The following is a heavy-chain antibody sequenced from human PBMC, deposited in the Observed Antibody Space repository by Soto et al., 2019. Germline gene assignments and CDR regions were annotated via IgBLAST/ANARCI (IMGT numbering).Heavy chain of an antibody. CDR2: IYWDDDK. D-gene: IGHD3-9*01. J-gene: IGHJ3*02. CDR1: GFSLSTSGVG. CDR3: ARRHYDILTGYYSSWAFDI. Sequence: QITLKESGPTLVKPTQTLTLTCTFSGFSLSTSGVGVGWIRQPPGKALEWLALIYWDDDKRYSPSLKSRLTITKDTXXHXVXXTLTNMDPVNTATYYCARRHYDILTGYYSSWAFDIWGQGTMVTVSS. V-gene: IGHV2-5*02.